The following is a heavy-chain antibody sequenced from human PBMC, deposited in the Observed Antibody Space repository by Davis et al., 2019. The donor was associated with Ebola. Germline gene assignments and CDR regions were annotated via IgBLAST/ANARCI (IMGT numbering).Heavy chain of an antibody. CDR1: GGSISSGTYY. J-gene: IGHJ4*02. Sequence: MPSETLFLTCTVSGGSISSGTYYWGWIRQPPGKGLEWIGSVHDTGSTFYNPSLKSRVTISVDTSKNQFSLKLSSVTAADTAVYYCARQMEYYYDSSGYYTPYYFDYWGQGTLVTVSS. D-gene: IGHD3-22*01. CDR2: VHDTGST. V-gene: IGHV4-39*01. CDR3: ARQMEYYYDSSGYYTPYYFDY.